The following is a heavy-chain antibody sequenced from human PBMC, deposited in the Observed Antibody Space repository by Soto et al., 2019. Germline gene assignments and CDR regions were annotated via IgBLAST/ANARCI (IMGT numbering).Heavy chain of an antibody. V-gene: IGHV4-31*03. CDR3: ARAEDRRYYGSGVMFDP. CDR1: GGSISSGGYY. CDR2: IYYSGST. D-gene: IGHD3-10*01. J-gene: IGHJ5*02. Sequence: QVQLQESGPGLVKPSQTLSLTCTVSGGSISSGGYYWSWIRQHPGKGLEWIGYIYYSGSTYYNPSLKSRVTISVDPSKTQFSLKLSSVTAADTAVYYCARAEDRRYYGSGVMFDPWGQGTLVTVSS.